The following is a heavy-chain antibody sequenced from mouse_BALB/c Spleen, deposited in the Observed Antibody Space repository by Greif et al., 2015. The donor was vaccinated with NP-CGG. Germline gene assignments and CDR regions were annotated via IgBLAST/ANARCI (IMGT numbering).Heavy chain of an antibody. Sequence: VQLQQSGAELVKPGASVKLSCKASGYTFISYYMYWVKQRPGQGLEWIGEINPSNGGANLNEKFKSKATLTVDKSSSTAYMQLSSLTSEDSAVYFCTRGRRRDFYFWGQGTTLTVSS. V-gene: IGHV1S81*02. CDR1: GYTFISYY. CDR3: TRGRRRDFYF. J-gene: IGHJ2*01. D-gene: IGHD1-2*01. CDR2: INPSNGGA.